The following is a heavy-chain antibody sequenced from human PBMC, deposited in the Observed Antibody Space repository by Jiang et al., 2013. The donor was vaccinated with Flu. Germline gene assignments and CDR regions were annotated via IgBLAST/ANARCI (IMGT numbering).Heavy chain of an antibody. CDR3: ALGAKVGEHDMMPVFHHHMGV. CDR1: GGSLGTSG. D-gene: IGHD1-26*01. J-gene: IGHJ6*03. V-gene: IGHV1-69*01. CDR2: IVPHFATT. Sequence: VQLVESGAEVKKPGSSVRVSCQASGGSLGTSGISWVRQAPGQGLEWMGGIVPHFATTTYAQKFQGRLTLSADEYTSTVYMDLSTMTSEDTAVYYCALGAKVGEHDMMPVFHHHMGVWGRGTTVTVSS.